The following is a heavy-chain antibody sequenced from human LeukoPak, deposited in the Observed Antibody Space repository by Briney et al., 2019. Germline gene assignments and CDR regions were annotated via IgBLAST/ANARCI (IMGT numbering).Heavy chain of an antibody. Sequence: GGSLRLSCAASGFTFSSYAMSWVRQAPGKGLEWVSAISGSGGSTYYADSVKGRFTISRDNSKNTLYLQMNSLRAEDTAVYYCAKVGGTQLWLNEWVALWYWGQGTLVTVSS. D-gene: IGHD5-18*01. CDR3: AKVGGTQLWLNEWVALWY. CDR2: ISGSGGST. CDR1: GFTFSSYA. J-gene: IGHJ4*02. V-gene: IGHV3-23*01.